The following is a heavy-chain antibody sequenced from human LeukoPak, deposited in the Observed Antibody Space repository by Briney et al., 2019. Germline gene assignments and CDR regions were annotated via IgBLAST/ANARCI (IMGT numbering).Heavy chain of an antibody. V-gene: IGHV4-31*03. J-gene: IGHJ3*02. CDR3: ARDRWYDPKPLWAFDI. CDR2: IYYSGRT. Sequence: SETLSLTCTVSGGSISSGGYYWSWIRQHPGKGLEWIGYIYYSGRTYYNPSLKSRVTISVDTSKNQFSLNLSSVIAADTAVYYCARDRWYDPKPLWAFDIWGQGTMVTVSS. CDR1: GGSISSGGYY. D-gene: IGHD2-15*01.